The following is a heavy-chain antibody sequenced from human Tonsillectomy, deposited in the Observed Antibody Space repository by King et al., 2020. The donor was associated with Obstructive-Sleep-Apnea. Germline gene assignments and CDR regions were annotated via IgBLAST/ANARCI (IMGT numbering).Heavy chain of an antibody. Sequence: VQLQESGPGLVKPSQTVSLTCIVSGDSITSRDYYWIWIRQPPGKGLEWIGYIYYSGGTQYNPSLKSRVVISVDPSKNEFSLQLTSVTAADTAVYYCARGERQYSGDDPSAFEFWGQGTLVTVSS. CDR2: IYYSGGT. CDR1: GDSITSRDYY. V-gene: IGHV4-30-4*01. CDR3: ARGERQYSGDDPSAFEF. D-gene: IGHD5-12*01. J-gene: IGHJ3*01.